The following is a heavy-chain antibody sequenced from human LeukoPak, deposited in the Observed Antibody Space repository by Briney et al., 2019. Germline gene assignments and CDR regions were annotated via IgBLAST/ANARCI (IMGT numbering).Heavy chain of an antibody. J-gene: IGHJ6*02. CDR3: ARVSAFGTDYYYYGMDV. CDR1: GFTASSNY. V-gene: IGHV3-66*01. Sequence: GGSLRLSCAASGFTASSNYMSWVRQAPGKGLEWVSVIYSGGSTYYADSVKGRFTISRDNSKNTLHLQMNSLRAEDTAVYYCARVSAFGTDYYYYGMDVWGQGTTVTVSS. D-gene: IGHD3-16*01. CDR2: IYSGGST.